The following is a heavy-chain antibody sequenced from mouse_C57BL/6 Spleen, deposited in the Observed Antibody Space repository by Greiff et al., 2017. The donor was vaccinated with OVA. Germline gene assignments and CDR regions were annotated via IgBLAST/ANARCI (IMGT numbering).Heavy chain of an antibody. CDR3: ARYSPGGYYAMDY. CDR1: GYSITSDY. V-gene: IGHV3-8*01. CDR2: ISYSGST. J-gene: IGHJ4*01. Sequence: EVQLQQSGPGLAKPSQTLSLTCSVTGYSITSDYWNWLRKFPGNKLEYMGYISYSGSTYYNPSLKSRISITRDTSKNQYYLQLNSVTTEDTATYYCARYSPGGYYAMDYWGQGTSVTVSS.